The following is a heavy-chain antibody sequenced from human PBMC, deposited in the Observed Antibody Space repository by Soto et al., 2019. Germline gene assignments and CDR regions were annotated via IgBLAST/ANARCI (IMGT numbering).Heavy chain of an antibody. CDR2: IKQDGSEK. CDR1: GFTFSSYW. V-gene: IGHV3-7*01. D-gene: IGHD6-6*01. Sequence: EVQLVESGGGLVQPGGSLRLSCAASGFTFSSYWMSWVRQAPGKGLEWVANIKQDGSEKYYVDSVKGRFTISRDNAKNSLYLQMNSRRAEDTAVYYCGGDLGFRSSSSRNAFDIWGQGTMVTVSS. J-gene: IGHJ3*02. CDR3: GGDLGFRSSSSRNAFDI.